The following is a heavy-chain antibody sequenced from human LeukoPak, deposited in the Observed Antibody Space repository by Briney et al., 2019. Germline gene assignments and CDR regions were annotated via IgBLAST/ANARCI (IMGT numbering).Heavy chain of an antibody. Sequence: TSETLSLTCTVSGGSINSYYWNWIRQPPGKGLEWIGYIYYSGSTKYNPSLKSQVTISVDTSNNQCSLKLSSVTAADTAVYYCARVYVDTAMYDYWGQGTLVTVSS. CDR3: ARVYVDTAMYDY. D-gene: IGHD5-18*01. V-gene: IGHV4-59*12. CDR2: IYYSGST. J-gene: IGHJ4*02. CDR1: GGSINSYY.